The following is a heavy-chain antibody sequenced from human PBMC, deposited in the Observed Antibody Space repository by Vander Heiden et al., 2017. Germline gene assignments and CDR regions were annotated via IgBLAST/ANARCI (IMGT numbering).Heavy chain of an antibody. CDR2: GHYSGST. CDR1: GASIRTHY. V-gene: IGHV4-59*11. Sequence: VQLQESGPGLVKPSETLSLTCAVAGASIRTHYWTWIRQPPGKGLEWIGYGHYSGSTDYNPSLKSRVTISIDTSRNQFSLRLNSVTAADTAVYYCARDQSEFDYWGQGTLVTVSS. J-gene: IGHJ4*02. CDR3: ARDQSEFDY.